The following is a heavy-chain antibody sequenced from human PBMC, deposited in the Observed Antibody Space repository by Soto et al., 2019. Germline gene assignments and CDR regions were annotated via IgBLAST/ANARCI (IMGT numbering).Heavy chain of an antibody. CDR1: GGSISISNW. CDR3: ARVSGSYYYGMDV. CDR2: IYHSGST. Sequence: SDTLSLTCAVSGGSISISNWWSWVRQPPGKGLEWIGEIYHSGSTNYNPSLKSRVTISVDKSKNQFSLKLSSVTAADTAVDYCARVSGSYYYGMDVWGQGTTVT. J-gene: IGHJ6*02. V-gene: IGHV4-4*02.